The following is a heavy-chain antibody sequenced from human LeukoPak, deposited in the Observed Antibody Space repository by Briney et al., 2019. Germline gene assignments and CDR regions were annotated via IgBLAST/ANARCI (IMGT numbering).Heavy chain of an antibody. CDR1: GFTFSNAW. V-gene: IGHV3-15*01. J-gene: IGHJ1*01. CDR2: IKSKTDGGTT. CDR3: TTSEDIVVVPAGRYFQH. Sequence: GGSLRLSCAASGFTFSNAWMSWVRQAPGKGLEWVGRIKSKTDGGTTDYAAPVKGRFTISRDDSKNTLYLQMNSLKTEDTAVYYCTTSEDIVVVPAGRYFQHWGQGTLVTVSS. D-gene: IGHD2-2*01.